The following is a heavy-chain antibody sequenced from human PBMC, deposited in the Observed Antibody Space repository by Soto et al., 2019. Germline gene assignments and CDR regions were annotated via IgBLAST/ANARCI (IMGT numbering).Heavy chain of an antibody. CDR3: ARSHYYVRAGSHFYALDV. CDR2: IYHSGST. V-gene: IGHV4-30-4*01. Sequence: QVQLQESGPGWVKPSQTLSLTCTVSGASIISDVSKWSWFRHSPGKGREGIGHIYHSGSTYYRPSLKTRLSVSVDTSKNQFSLKLRSVTVADTAVYFCARSHYYVRAGSHFYALDVWGPGTAVTVSS. CDR1: GASIISDVSK. D-gene: IGHD3-10*02. J-gene: IGHJ6*02.